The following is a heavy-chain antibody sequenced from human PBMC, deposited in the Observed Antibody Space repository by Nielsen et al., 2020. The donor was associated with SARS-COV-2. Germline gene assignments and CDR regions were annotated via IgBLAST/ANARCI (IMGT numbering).Heavy chain of an antibody. CDR2: ISSSSSYI. Sequence: GGSLRLSCAASGFTFSSYSMNWVRQAPGKGLEWVSSISSSSSYIYYADSVKGRFTISRDNAKNSLYLQMNSLRAEDTAVYYCASHGGYDILTGYYFDYWGQGTLVTVS. D-gene: IGHD3-9*01. V-gene: IGHV3-21*01. J-gene: IGHJ4*02. CDR1: GFTFSSYS. CDR3: ASHGGYDILTGYYFDY.